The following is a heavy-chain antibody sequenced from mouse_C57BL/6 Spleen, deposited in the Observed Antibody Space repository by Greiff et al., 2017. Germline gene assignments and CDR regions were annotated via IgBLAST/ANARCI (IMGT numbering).Heavy chain of an antibody. V-gene: IGHV5-17*01. J-gene: IGHJ2*01. D-gene: IGHD2-10*02. Sequence: EVHLVESGGGLVKPGGSLKLSCAASGFTFSDYGMHWVRQAPEKGLEWVAYISSGSSTIYYADTVKGRFTISRDNAKNTLFLQMTSLRSEDTAMYYCARPEYGNFAYWGQGTTLTVSA. CDR1: GFTFSDYG. CDR3: ARPEYGNFAY. CDR2: ISSGSSTI.